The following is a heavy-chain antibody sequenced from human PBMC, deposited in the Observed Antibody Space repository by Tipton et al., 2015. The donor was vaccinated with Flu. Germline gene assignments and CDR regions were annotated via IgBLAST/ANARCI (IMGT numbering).Heavy chain of an antibody. V-gene: IGHV4-61*02. Sequence: LRLSCTVSGGSFSSGSDYCTWIRQPAGKGLEWIGRLYVDGSMYYNPSLKSRVIMSMDTPRNQFSLKLRSVTAADTAVYYCASEGAKGYWGQGTLVTVSS. CDR3: ASEGAKGY. J-gene: IGHJ4*02. CDR2: LYVDGSM. D-gene: IGHD3-16*01. CDR1: GGSFSSGSDY.